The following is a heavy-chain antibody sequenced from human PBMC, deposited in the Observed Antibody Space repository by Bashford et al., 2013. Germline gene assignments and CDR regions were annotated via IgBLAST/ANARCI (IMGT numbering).Heavy chain of an antibody. J-gene: IGHJ4*02. CDR1: GYSFTNYW. CDR2: IDPSDSYA. D-gene: IGHD1-26*01. CDR3: ARLGGGGSSGN. V-gene: IGHV5-10-1*01. Sequence: GESLKISCKGSGYSFTNYWISWVRQMPGKGLEWMGTIDPSDSYANYSPSFQGHVTISADKSISTAFLQWSSLKASDTAIYYCARLGGGGSSGNWGQGTLVTVSS.